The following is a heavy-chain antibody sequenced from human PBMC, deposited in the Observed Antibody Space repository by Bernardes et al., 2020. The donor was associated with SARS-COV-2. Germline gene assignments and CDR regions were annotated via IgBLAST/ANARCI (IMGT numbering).Heavy chain of an antibody. CDR2: IYPGDSDT. Sequence: GESLKISCKGSGYSFTTHWIGWVRQTPGKGLEWMGIIYPGDSDTKYSPSFQGQVTISVDKSINTAYLQWSSLRASDTAMYYCARPSVAGGYYFAMDVWGQGSTVTV. CDR3: ARPSVAGGYYFAMDV. V-gene: IGHV5-51*01. CDR1: GYSFTTHW. D-gene: IGHD6-19*01. J-gene: IGHJ6*02.